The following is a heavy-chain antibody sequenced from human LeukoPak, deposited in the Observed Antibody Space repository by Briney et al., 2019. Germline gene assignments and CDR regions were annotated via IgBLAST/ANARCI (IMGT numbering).Heavy chain of an antibody. V-gene: IGHV3-23*01. CDR2: ISGSGGST. Sequence: PGGSLRLSCAASGFTFSSYAMSWVRQAPGKGLEWVSAISGSGGSTYYADSVKGRFSISRDNSKNTLYLQMNSLRAEDTAVYYCARGDGYNYFNYWGQGALVTVSS. CDR3: ARGDGYNYFNY. J-gene: IGHJ4*02. CDR1: GFTFSSYA. D-gene: IGHD5-12*01.